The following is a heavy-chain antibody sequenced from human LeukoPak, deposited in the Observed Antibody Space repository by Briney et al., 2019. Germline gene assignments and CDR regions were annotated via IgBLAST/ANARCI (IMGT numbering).Heavy chain of an antibody. D-gene: IGHD2-15*01. Sequence: PSETLSLTCAVSGASISSSNWWSWVRQPPGKGLEWIGEIYHTGGTNYNPSLKSRVTMSVDKSKNQFSLKLSSVTAADTAVYYCAIRNCSGSSCPYDYWGQGTLVTVSS. V-gene: IGHV4-4*02. CDR2: IYHTGGT. CDR3: AIRNCSGSSCPYDY. CDR1: GASISSSNW. J-gene: IGHJ4*02.